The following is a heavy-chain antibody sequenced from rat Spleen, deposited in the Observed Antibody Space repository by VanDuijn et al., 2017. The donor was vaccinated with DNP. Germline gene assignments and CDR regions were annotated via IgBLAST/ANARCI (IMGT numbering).Heavy chain of an antibody. CDR2: INKDSSTI. CDR1: GFNFNDYW. CDR3: AREEFGVDY. D-gene: IGHD4-3*01. V-gene: IGHV4-2*01. J-gene: IGHJ2*01. Sequence: EVKLVESGGGLVQPGRSLKLSCAASGFNFNDYWMGWVRQAPGKGLEWIGEINKDSSTINYNPSLKDKFTISRDNAQNTLYLQMSKLGSEDTASYYCAREEFGVDYWGQGVMVTVSS.